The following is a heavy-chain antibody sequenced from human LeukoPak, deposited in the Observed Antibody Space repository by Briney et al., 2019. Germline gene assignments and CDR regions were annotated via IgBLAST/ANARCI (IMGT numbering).Heavy chain of an antibody. V-gene: IGHV1-8*03. CDR2: MNSNSGNT. Sequence: GASVKVSCKASGYTFTSYDINWVRQATGQGLEWMGWMNSNSGNTGYAQKFQGRVTITRNTSISTAYMELSSLRSEDTAVYYCARNGYSSSSYYYYYMDVWGKGTTVTVSS. D-gene: IGHD6-6*01. CDR3: ARNGYSSSSYYYYYMDV. J-gene: IGHJ6*03. CDR1: GYTFTSYD.